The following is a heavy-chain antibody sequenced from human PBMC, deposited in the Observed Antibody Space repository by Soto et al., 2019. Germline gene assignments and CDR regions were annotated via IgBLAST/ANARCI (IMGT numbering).Heavy chain of an antibody. V-gene: IGHV3-30*18. Sequence: QVQLVESGGGVVQHGRSLRLSCAASGFTFSSYGMHWVRQAPGKGLEWVAVISYEGSNKYYADSVKGRFTISRDNSKNTLYLQMNSLRAEDTAVYYCAKDKADFGMDVWGQGTTVTVSS. CDR2: ISYEGSNK. CDR1: GFTFSSYG. J-gene: IGHJ6*02. CDR3: AKDKADFGMDV.